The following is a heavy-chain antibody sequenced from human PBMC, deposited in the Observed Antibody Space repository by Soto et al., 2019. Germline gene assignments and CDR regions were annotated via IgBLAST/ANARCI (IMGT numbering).Heavy chain of an antibody. CDR1: GFTFRSYA. J-gene: IGHJ4*02. CDR2: ISGGGDST. V-gene: IGHV3-23*01. CDR3: ARGYSYTQPVFDY. D-gene: IGHD5-18*01. Sequence: PGGSLRLSCAASGFTFRSYAMSWVRQAPGKGLEWVSSISGGGDSTYYADSMKGRLTISRDNSKNTLYLQMNSLRAEDTAVYYCARGYSYTQPVFDYWGRGTLVTVSS.